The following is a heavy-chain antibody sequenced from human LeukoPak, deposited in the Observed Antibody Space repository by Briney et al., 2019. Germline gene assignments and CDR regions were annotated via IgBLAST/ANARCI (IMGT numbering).Heavy chain of an antibody. J-gene: IGHJ4*02. CDR1: GFTFSSYS. CDR2: ISSSSSYI. Sequence: GGSLRLSCAPSGFTFSSYSMSWVRQAPGKGLEWVSSISSSSSYIYYADSVKVRFTTSRDNAKSSLYLQMNSLRAEDTAVYYCARGPYDSSGYQIDYWGQGTLVTVSS. CDR3: ARGPYDSSGYQIDY. V-gene: IGHV3-21*06. D-gene: IGHD3-22*01.